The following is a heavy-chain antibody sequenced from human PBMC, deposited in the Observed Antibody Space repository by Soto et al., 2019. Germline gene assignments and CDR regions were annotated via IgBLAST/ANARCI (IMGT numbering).Heavy chain of an antibody. D-gene: IGHD3-10*01. V-gene: IGHV1-46*01. CDR2: INPSGGST. CDR1: GYTFTSYY. CDR3: AREPVGSITMVRGVISGMDV. Sequence: ASVKVSCKASGYTFTSYYMHWVRQAPGQGLEWMGIINPSGGSTSYAQKFQGRVTMTRDTSSSTVYMELSSLRSEDTAVYYCAREPVGSITMVRGVISGMDVWGQGTTVTVSS. J-gene: IGHJ6*02.